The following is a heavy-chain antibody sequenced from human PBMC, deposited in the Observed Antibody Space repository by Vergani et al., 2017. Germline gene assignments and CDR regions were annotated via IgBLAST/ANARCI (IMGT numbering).Heavy chain of an antibody. CDR2: IIAFFGTT. CDR3: ARDHNLWFGELLGFDP. Sequence: QVQLVQSGAEVRKPGSSVKVSCKASGDTFKTYVFNWVRQAPGQGLEWVGGIIAFFGTTTYAQKFQGRVTITADESTSTVYMELSSLRSEDTAVYYCARDHNLWFGELLGFDPWGQGTLVTVSS. D-gene: IGHD3-10*01. CDR1: GDTFKTYV. V-gene: IGHV1-69*01. J-gene: IGHJ5*02.